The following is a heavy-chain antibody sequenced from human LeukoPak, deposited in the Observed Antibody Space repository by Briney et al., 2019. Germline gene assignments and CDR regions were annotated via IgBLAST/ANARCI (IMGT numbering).Heavy chain of an antibody. J-gene: IGHJ6*02. CDR1: GYSFTSYW. Sequence: GESLKISCKGSGYSFTSYWIGWVRQMPGKGLEWMGIIYPGDSDTRYSPSFQGQVTISADKSISTAYLQWSSLKASDTAMYYCARSRPSLVVGDGMDVWGQGTTVTVAS. CDR3: ARSRPSLVVGDGMDV. CDR2: IYPGDSDT. V-gene: IGHV5-51*01. D-gene: IGHD2-15*01.